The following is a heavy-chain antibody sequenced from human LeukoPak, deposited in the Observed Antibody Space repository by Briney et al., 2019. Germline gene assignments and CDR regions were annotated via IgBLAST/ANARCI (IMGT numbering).Heavy chain of an antibody. V-gene: IGHV4-59*08. CDR2: IYYSGST. CDR3: AQRQAYCCGDCYPRWFDP. CDR1: GGSISSYY. Sequence: PSETLSLTCTVSGGSISSYYWSWIRQPPGKGLEWIGYIYYSGSTNYNPSLKSRVTISVDTSKNQFSLKLSSVTASDTAVYYCAQRQAYCCGDCYPRWFDPWGQGTLVTVSS. J-gene: IGHJ5*02. D-gene: IGHD2-21*02.